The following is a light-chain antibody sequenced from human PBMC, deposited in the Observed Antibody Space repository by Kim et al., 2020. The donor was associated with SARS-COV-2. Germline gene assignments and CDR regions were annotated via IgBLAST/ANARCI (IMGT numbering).Light chain of an antibody. Sequence: GQRVTIPCSGTRSNIGTNVVHWYQQAPGTAPRVLLYATDQRPSGISDRFSGSKSGTSASLAISGLQSEDEADYYCASWDDSLKVWMFGGGTKVTVL. V-gene: IGLV1-44*01. CDR1: RSNIGTNV. CDR3: ASWDDSLKVWM. CDR2: ATD. J-gene: IGLJ3*02.